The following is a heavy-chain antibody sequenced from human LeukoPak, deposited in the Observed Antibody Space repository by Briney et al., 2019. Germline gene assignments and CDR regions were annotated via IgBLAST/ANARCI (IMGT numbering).Heavy chain of an antibody. CDR2: INPKSGGT. D-gene: IGHD3-22*01. J-gene: IGHJ5*02. Sequence: ASVKVSCKASGYTFNGYYMQWVRQAPGQGLEWMGWINPKSGGTNYAQKFQGRVTMTRDTSISTAYMELSRLRSDDTAVYYCARDDSRYPCGQGTLVTVSS. CDR1: GYTFNGYY. V-gene: IGHV1-2*02. CDR3: ARDDSRYP.